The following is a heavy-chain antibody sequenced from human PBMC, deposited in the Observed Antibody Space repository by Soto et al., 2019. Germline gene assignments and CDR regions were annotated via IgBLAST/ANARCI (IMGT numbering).Heavy chain of an antibody. CDR1: GFTFSIYA. Sequence: PGGSLRLSCAASGFTFSIYAMSWVRQAPGKGLEWVSAISGSGGSTYYADSVKGRFTISRDNSKNTLYLQMNSLRAEDTAVYYCAKGRFMTTVTTGNWFDPWGQGTLVTVSS. D-gene: IGHD4-4*01. J-gene: IGHJ5*02. CDR3: AKGRFMTTVTTGNWFDP. V-gene: IGHV3-23*01. CDR2: ISGSGGST.